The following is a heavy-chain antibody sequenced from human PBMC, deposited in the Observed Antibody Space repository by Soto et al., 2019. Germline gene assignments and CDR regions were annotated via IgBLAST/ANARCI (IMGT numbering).Heavy chain of an antibody. D-gene: IGHD7-27*01. CDR2: MNPNNGNT. V-gene: IGHV1-8*01. CDR3: AKGPRNWGCDY. Sequence: QVQLVQSGAEVKKPGASVKVSCKASGYTFISDDINWVRQATGQGREWMGWMNPNNGNTGYAQKFQGGVTMTRDTSVSIADMELSSLTSEDTAVYYCAKGPRNWGCDYWGRGSLVIVSS. CDR1: GYTFISDD. J-gene: IGHJ4*02.